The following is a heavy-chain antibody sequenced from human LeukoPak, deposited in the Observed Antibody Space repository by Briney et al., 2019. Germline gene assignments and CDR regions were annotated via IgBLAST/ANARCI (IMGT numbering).Heavy chain of an antibody. J-gene: IGHJ4*02. CDR2: ISYDGSNR. V-gene: IGHV3-30-3*01. CDR3: ASLWFGELGDY. Sequence: GGSLRLSCAASGFTFSSYAMHWVRQAPGKGLEWVAVISYDGSNRYYADSVKGRFTISRDNSKNTLYLQMNSLRAEDTAVYYCASLWFGELGDYWGQGTLVTVSS. D-gene: IGHD3-10*01. CDR1: GFTFSSYA.